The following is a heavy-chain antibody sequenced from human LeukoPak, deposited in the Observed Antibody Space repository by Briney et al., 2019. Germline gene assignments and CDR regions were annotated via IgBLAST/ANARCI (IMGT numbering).Heavy chain of an antibody. CDR1: GYTFTGYY. J-gene: IGHJ5*02. D-gene: IGHD2-15*01. CDR2: INAHSGGT. CDR3: ARATTLNYSGGSCYSVWFDP. Sequence: GASVKVSCKPSGYTFTGYYLHWVRQAPGQGLEWMGWINAHSGGTDYAQKFQGRVTMTRDTSISTAYMELSRLRSDDTAVYYCARATTLNYSGGSCYSVWFDPWGQGTLVTVSS. V-gene: IGHV1-2*02.